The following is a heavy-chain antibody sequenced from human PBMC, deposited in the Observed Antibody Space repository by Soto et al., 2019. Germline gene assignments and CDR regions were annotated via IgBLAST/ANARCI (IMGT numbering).Heavy chain of an antibody. V-gene: IGHV1-69*13. J-gene: IGHJ5*02. CDR2: IIPIFGTA. CDR3: ARDRISAGGFDP. CDR1: GGTFSSYA. D-gene: IGHD3-3*02. Sequence: SVKVSCKASGGTFSSYAISWVRQAPGQGLEWMGGIIPIFGTANYAQKFQGRVTITADESTSTAYMELSSLRSEDTAVYYCARDRISAGGFDPWGQGTLVTVSS.